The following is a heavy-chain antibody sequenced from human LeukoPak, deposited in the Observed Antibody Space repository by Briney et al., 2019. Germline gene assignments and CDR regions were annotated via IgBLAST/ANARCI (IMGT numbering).Heavy chain of an antibody. CDR3: ARVGGYGSGSPIGNDAFDI. Sequence: PSETLSLTCTVSGGSISSYYWSWIRQPAGKGLEWIGRIYTSGSTNYNPSLKSRVTMSVDTSKNQFSLKLSSVTAADTAVYYCARVGGYGSGSPIGNDAFDIWGQGTMVTASS. D-gene: IGHD3-10*01. J-gene: IGHJ3*02. V-gene: IGHV4-4*07. CDR2: IYTSGST. CDR1: GGSISSYY.